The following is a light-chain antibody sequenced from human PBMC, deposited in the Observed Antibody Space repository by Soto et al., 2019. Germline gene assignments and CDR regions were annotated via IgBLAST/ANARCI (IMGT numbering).Light chain of an antibody. V-gene: IGKV1-5*01. Sequence: DFQMPLSPSTLSAYVGDTVTITCRASQTISRWLAWYQQKPGKAPRLLIYTASTLESGVPSRFSASGSGTELTLTISSLHPDDFATYYCQEYNNYWTFGQGTKVDI. CDR2: TAS. CDR1: QTISRW. J-gene: IGKJ1*01. CDR3: QEYNNYWT.